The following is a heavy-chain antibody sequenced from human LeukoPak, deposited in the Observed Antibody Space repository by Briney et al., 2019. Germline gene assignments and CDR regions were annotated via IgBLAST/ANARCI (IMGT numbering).Heavy chain of an antibody. J-gene: IGHJ4*02. CDR3: ASPRYSGSYRIDY. CDR2: ISSSGSTI. CDR1: GFTFSDYY. V-gene: IGHV3-11*01. Sequence: GGSLRLSCAASGFTFSDYYMSWIRQAPGKGLEWVSYISSSGSTIYYADSVKGRFTISRDNAKNSLYLQMNSLRAEDTAVYYWASPRYSGSYRIDYWGQGTLVTVSS. D-gene: IGHD1-26*01.